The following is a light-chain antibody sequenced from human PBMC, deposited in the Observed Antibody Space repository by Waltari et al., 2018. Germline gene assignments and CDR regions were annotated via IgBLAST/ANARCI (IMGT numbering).Light chain of an antibody. CDR2: DAS. CDR3: QKYGSSPT. J-gene: IGKJ2*01. V-gene: IGKV3-20*01. Sequence: VMSHTPGPLSFPPGERPALPCRARQTLRNDLAWDQQKPGQAPRLLIYDASSRAIGITDRLSGIGSGTDFSLTISRREPEDLGMYYCQKYGSSPTFGQGTKLEIK. CDR1: QTLRND.